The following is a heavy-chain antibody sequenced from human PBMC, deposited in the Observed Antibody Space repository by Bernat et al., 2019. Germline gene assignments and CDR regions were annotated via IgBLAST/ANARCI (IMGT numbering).Heavy chain of an antibody. CDR1: GFTFSSYS. J-gene: IGHJ6*03. D-gene: IGHD5-18*01. CDR3: ARDDTAMVPGYYYYYMDV. V-gene: IGHV3-21*01. Sequence: EVQLVESGGGLVKPGWSLRLSCAASGFTFSSYSMNWVRQAPGKGLEWVSSISSSSSYIYYADSVKGRFTISRDNAKNSLYLQMNSLRAEDTAVYYCARDDTAMVPGYYYYYMDVWGKGTTVTVSS. CDR2: ISSSSSYI.